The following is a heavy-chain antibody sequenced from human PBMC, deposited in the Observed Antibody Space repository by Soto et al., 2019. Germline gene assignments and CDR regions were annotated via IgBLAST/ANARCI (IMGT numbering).Heavy chain of an antibody. CDR3: ATSRSPVVPATNGFDP. Sequence: ASVKVSFKVSGYTLTELSMHWVRQAPGKGLEWMGGFDPEDGETIYAQKFQGRVTMTEDTSTDTAYMELSSLRSEDTAVYYCATSRSPVVPATNGFDPWGQGTLVTVSS. D-gene: IGHD2-2*01. J-gene: IGHJ5*02. CDR1: GYTLTELS. V-gene: IGHV1-24*01. CDR2: FDPEDGET.